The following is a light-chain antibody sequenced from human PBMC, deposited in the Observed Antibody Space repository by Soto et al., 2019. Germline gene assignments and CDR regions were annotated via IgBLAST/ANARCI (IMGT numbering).Light chain of an antibody. V-gene: IGKV3-15*01. CDR2: GVS. Sequence: DIVMTQSPATLSVSPGERATLSCRASQSVASDLAWYQHKPGQAPRLLISGVSTGATGIPARFSGSGSGTDFTLTINSLQSEDSAIYYCQQYRRWPVPFGGGTNVAIK. CDR3: QQYRRWPVP. CDR1: QSVASD. J-gene: IGKJ4*01.